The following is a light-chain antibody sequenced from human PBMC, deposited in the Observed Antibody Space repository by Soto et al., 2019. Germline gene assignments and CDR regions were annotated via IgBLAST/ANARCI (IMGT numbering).Light chain of an antibody. CDR3: QQYGSSSWT. J-gene: IGKJ1*01. CDR2: DAS. Sequence: EIVLTQSPATLSLSPGERATLSCGASQSVSSSYLAWYQQKPGLAPRLLIYDASSRATGIPDRFSGSGSGKEFTLTISRLEPEDFAVYYCQQYGSSSWTFGQGTKVEIK. V-gene: IGKV3D-20*01. CDR1: QSVSSSY.